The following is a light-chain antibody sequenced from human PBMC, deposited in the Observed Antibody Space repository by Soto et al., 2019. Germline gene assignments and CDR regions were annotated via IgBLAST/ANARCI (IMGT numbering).Light chain of an antibody. V-gene: IGKV1-5*01. CDR1: QDISRW. J-gene: IGKJ1*01. CDR2: DAS. CDR3: QQYNSYT. Sequence: DIQLTQSPHTLPSSAGERATTTCRASQDISRWLAWYQQKPGKAPELLIYDASTLESGDPSRFSGSGSGTEFTLTISSLQPDDFASYYRQQYNSYTFGQGTKVDIK.